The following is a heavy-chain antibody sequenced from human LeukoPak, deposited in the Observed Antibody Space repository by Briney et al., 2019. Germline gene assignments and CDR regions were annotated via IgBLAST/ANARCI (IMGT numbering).Heavy chain of an antibody. CDR1: GGSINSGVYY. CDR3: ARGFGATYGNYFDY. D-gene: IGHD3-16*01. V-gene: IGHV4-31*03. CDR2: IYYSGST. Sequence: SETLSLTCTVSGGSINSGVYYWSWIRQHPEKGLEWLGYIYYSGSTYYNPSLKSRVTISVDTSKNQFSLKLSSVTAADTAVYYCARGFGATYGNYFDYWGQGTLVTVSS. J-gene: IGHJ4*02.